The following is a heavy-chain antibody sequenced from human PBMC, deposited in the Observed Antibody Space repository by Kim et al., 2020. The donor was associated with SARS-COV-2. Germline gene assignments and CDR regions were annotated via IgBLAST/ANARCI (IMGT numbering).Heavy chain of an antibody. V-gene: IGHV3-23*01. CDR2: ISGSGGST. Sequence: GGSLRLSCAASGFTFSSYAMSWVRQAPGKGLEWVSAISGSGGSTYYADSVKGRFTISRDNSKNTLYLQMNSLRAEDTAVYYCAKEVCSSTSCYPSFAFDIWGQGTMVTVSS. CDR3: AKEVCSSTSCYPSFAFDI. J-gene: IGHJ3*02. CDR1: GFTFSSYA. D-gene: IGHD2-2*01.